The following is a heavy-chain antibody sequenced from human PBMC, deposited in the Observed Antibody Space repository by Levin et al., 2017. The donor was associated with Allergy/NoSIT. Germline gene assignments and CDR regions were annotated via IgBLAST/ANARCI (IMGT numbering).Heavy chain of an antibody. V-gene: IGHV3-23*01. D-gene: IGHD2-15*01. CDR2: ITGSGDTT. CDR1: GFTFTTYA. CDR3: AKPSRSGGSCCTEC. J-gene: IGHJ4*02. Sequence: GGSLRLSCAASGFTFTTYAMSWVRQAPGKGLEWVSSITGSGDTTYYADSVKGRFTISRDNSKNTLYLQMNSLRAEDTAVYYCAKPSRSGGSCCTECWGQGTLVPVSS.